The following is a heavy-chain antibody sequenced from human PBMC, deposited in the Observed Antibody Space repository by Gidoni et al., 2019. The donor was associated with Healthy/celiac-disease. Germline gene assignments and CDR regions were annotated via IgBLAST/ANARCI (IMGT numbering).Heavy chain of an antibody. CDR2: INPNNGGT. Sequence: QAQLVQSGAALKKPGASVKVSCRASGYTFTGYYVHWVRQAPGQGLEWMGWINPNNGGTHYAQKFQGRVTMTRDTSISTAFMDLSRLRSDDTAVYYCARAMGYYDSRTHYGLGYWGQGSLVTVSS. V-gene: IGHV1-2*02. J-gene: IGHJ4*02. CDR3: ARAMGYYDSRTHYGLGY. CDR1: GYTFTGYY. D-gene: IGHD3-22*01.